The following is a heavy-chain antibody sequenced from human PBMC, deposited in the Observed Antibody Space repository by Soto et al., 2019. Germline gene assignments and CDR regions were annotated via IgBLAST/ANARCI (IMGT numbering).Heavy chain of an antibody. D-gene: IGHD2-21*02. CDR3: ARAGYCGPACYYYFDY. V-gene: IGHV3-7*01. CDR2: IKPDGSAT. CDR1: GFAFGSYW. J-gene: IGHJ4*02. Sequence: EVQLVESGGGLVQPGGSLRLSCAVYGFAFGSYWMNWVRVIPGNGLEWVAYIKPDGSATYYVDSVKGRFTISRDNAKNSLYLQMNSLRVEDTSVYYCARAGYCGPACYYYFDYWGQGTLVTVSS.